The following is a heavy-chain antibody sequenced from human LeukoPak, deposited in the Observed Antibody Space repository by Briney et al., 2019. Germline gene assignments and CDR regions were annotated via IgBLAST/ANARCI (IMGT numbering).Heavy chain of an antibody. CDR3: ARAAVCSGGSCYYDCGDLYYFDY. Sequence: SETLSLTCTVSGDSISSYYWSWIRQPPGKERECIGYIYYSGSTNYNPSLKSRVTRSVDTSKNQFSLKLSAVIAAGTGVYYCARAAVCSGGSCYYDCGDLYYFDYWGQGTLVTVSS. J-gene: IGHJ4*02. D-gene: IGHD2-15*01. CDR2: IYYSGST. V-gene: IGHV4-59*01. CDR1: GDSISSYY.